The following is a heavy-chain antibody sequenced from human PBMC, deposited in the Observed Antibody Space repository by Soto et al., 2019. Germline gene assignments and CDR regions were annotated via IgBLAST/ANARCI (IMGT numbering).Heavy chain of an antibody. D-gene: IGHD4-17*01. CDR1: GFTFSSYA. CDR2: ISGSGDST. Sequence: EVQLLESGGGLVQPGGSLRLSCTASGFTFSSYAMTWVRQAPGKGLEWVSIISGSGDSTYYADSVKGRFTISRDNSLNTLDLQINILRAEDTAVYYCAKEAHDYGDYFDAFDIWGQGTMVTVSS. CDR3: AKEAHDYGDYFDAFDI. J-gene: IGHJ3*02. V-gene: IGHV3-23*01.